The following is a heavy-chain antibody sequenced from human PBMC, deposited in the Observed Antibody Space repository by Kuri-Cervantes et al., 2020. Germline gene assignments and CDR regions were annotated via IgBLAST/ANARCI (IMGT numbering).Heavy chain of an antibody. D-gene: IGHD4-17*01. Sequence: ASVKVSCKASGYTFTGYYMHWVRQAPGQGLEWMGWINPNSGNTGYAQKFQGRVTMTRNTSISTAYMELSSLRSEDTAVYYCARTETDYDYGDYGDYYYGMDVWGQGTTVTVSS. CDR2: INPNSGNT. V-gene: IGHV1-8*02. CDR1: GYTFTGYY. J-gene: IGHJ6*02. CDR3: ARTETDYDYGDYGDYYYGMDV.